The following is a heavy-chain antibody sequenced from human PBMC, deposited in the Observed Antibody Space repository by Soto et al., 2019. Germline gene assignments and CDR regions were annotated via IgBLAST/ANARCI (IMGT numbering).Heavy chain of an antibody. V-gene: IGHV5-51*01. CDR1: GYSFTSYW. D-gene: IGHD3-9*01. CDR2: IYPGDSDT. Sequence: PGESLKISCKGSGYSFTSYWIGWVRQMPGKGLEWMGIIYPGDSDTRYSPSFQGQVTISADKSISTAYLQWSSLKASDTAMYYCARDKIRPAALRYFDWTDYYYGMDVWGRGTTVTVSS. J-gene: IGHJ6*02. CDR3: ARDKIRPAALRYFDWTDYYYGMDV.